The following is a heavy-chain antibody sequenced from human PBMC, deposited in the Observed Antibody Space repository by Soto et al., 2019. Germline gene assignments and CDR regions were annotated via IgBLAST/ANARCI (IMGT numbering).Heavy chain of an antibody. CDR1: GGSISSSNW. V-gene: IGHV4-4*02. CDR3: TRDMIYGSERSHYYYAMDV. D-gene: IGHD3-10*01. Sequence: QVQLQESGPGLVKPSGTLSLTCAVSGGSISSSNWWSWVRQPPGQGLEWIGEIYHSGSTNYNPSLMSRLTISVDRXXNQLSLKLXXXXXADXAVYYCTRDMIYGSERSHYYYAMDVWGRGTTVTVSS. CDR2: IYHSGST. J-gene: IGHJ6*02.